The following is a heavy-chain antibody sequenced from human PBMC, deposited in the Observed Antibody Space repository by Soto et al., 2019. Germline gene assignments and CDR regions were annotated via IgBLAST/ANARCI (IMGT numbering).Heavy chain of an antibody. CDR1: GDTFSSYA. J-gene: IGHJ6*02. D-gene: IGHD3-10*02. Sequence: GASVKVSCKASGDTFSSYAISWVRQAPGKGLEWMGKIIPTFGRTNYAQKFRGRLTISADDSTSTAYMELSSLLSEDTAVYYCARDPLSSFAMDVWGQGTTVTVSS. CDR3: ARDPLSSFAMDV. CDR2: IIPTFGRT. V-gene: IGHV1-69*13.